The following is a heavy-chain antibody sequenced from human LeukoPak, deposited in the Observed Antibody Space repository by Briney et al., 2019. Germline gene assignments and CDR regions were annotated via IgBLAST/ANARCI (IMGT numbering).Heavy chain of an antibody. CDR1: GYTFTSYY. Sequence: ASVKVSCKASGYTFTSYYMHWVRRAPGQGLEWVGIINPSGGSTSYAQKFQGRVTMTRDTSTSTVYMELSSLRSEDTAVYYCARRQWLAFDYWGQGTLVTVSS. V-gene: IGHV1-46*01. CDR3: ARRQWLAFDY. D-gene: IGHD6-19*01. J-gene: IGHJ4*02. CDR2: INPSGGST.